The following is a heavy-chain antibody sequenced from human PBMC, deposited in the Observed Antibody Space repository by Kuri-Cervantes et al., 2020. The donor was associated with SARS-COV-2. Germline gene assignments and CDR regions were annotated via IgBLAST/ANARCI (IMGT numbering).Heavy chain of an antibody. D-gene: IGHD2-2*01. CDR1: GFTFDSYG. Sequence: LKISCAASGFTFDSYGMSWVRQAPGKGLEWVSGISGSGNSRYYAGSVKGRFTVSRDNSKNTLYMLINSLRAEDTAVYYCAKGEYCSGSSCYREGVPLFDYWGQGTLVTVSS. J-gene: IGHJ4*02. CDR2: ISGSGNSR. CDR3: AKGEYCSGSSCYREGVPLFDY. V-gene: IGHV3-23*01.